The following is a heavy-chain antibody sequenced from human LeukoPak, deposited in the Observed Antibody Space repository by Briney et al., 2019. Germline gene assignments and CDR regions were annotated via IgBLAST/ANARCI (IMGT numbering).Heavy chain of an antibody. J-gene: IGHJ4*02. D-gene: IGHD7-27*01. CDR2: INHSGST. Sequence: PSETLSLTCAVYGGSFSGYYWSWIRQPPGKGLEWIGEINHSGSTNYNPSLKSRVTISVDTSKNQFSLKPSSVTAADTAVYYCARTLGRPRDYWGQGTLVTVSS. CDR1: GGSFSGYY. CDR3: ARTLGRPRDY. V-gene: IGHV4-34*01.